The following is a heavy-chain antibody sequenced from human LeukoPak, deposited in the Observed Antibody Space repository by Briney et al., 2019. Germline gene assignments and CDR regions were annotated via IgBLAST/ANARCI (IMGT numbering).Heavy chain of an antibody. CDR2: ISYDGSSK. V-gene: IGHV3-30-3*01. D-gene: IGHD6-19*01. CDR3: ARGGSGAIAY. CDR1: GFTFSSYA. Sequence: GGSLRLSCAASGFTFSSYAMHWVRQAPGKGLEWVAVISYDGSSKYYADSVKGRFTISRDNSKNTLYLQMNSLRAEDTAVYYCARGGSGAIAYWGQGTLVTVSS. J-gene: IGHJ4*02.